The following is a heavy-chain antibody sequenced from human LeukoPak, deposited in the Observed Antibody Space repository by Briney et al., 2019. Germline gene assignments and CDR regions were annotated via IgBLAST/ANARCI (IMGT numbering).Heavy chain of an antibody. D-gene: IGHD5-12*01. Sequence: GASLQISCEGSGYIFTSYWSGWVRPLPGKGLEWMGIIYPGDSDTRYRPSFQGQVTISADESISTAYLQWSSLKASDTAMYYCARHHSGYDSEGPCYDYWGQGTLVTVSS. CDR1: GYIFTSYW. CDR3: ARHHSGYDSEGPCYDY. CDR2: IYPGDSDT. J-gene: IGHJ4*02. V-gene: IGHV5-51*01.